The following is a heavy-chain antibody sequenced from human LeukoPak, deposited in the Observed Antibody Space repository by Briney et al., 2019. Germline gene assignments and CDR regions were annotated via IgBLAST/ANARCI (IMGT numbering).Heavy chain of an antibody. CDR2: INHSGST. Sequence: PSETLSLTCAVYGGSFSGHYWSWIRQPPGKGLEWIGEINHSGSTNYNPSLKSRVTISVDTSKNQFSLKLSSVTAADTAVYYCARTGVNYCSSTSCYPFDYWGQGTLVTVSS. CDR3: ARTGVNYCSSTSCYPFDY. CDR1: GGSFSGHY. J-gene: IGHJ4*02. V-gene: IGHV4-34*01. D-gene: IGHD2-2*01.